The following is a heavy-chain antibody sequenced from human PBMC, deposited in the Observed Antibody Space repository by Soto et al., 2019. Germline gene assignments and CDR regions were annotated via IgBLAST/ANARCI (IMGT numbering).Heavy chain of an antibody. D-gene: IGHD6-6*01. V-gene: IGHV1-18*01. CDR3: ARDRSSSSH. CDR2: ISAYNGNT. J-gene: IGHJ4*02. Sequence: QVQLVQSGPEVKKPGASVKVSCKASGYTFTNYGISWVRQAPGQGLEWMGWISAYNGNTDYAQKFQGRVPMTTDISATPAYMEVRSTRSDDTAVYYCARDRSSSSHWGQGTLVTVSS. CDR1: GYTFTNYG.